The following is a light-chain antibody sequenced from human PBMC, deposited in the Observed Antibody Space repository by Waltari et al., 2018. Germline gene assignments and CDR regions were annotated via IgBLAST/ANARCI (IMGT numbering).Light chain of an antibody. J-gene: IGKJ1*01. CDR2: GAS. CDR3: QQYNNWPGT. V-gene: IGKV3-15*01. CDR1: QRVSSG. Sequence: ETVMTQSPAPLSVSPGERATLSCRASQRVSSGLAWYQQKPGQAPRLLIYGASTRATGIPARFSGSGSGTEFTLTISSLQSEDFAVYYCQQYNNWPGTFGQGTKVEIK.